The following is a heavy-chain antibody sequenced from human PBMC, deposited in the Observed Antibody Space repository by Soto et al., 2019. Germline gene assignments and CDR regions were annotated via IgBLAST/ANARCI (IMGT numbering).Heavy chain of an antibody. CDR2: IWYDGSNK. V-gene: IGHV3-33*01. Sequence: GGSLRLSCAASGFTFSSYGMHWVRQAPGKGLEWVAVIWYDGSNKYYADSVKGRFTIPRDNSKNALYLQMNSLRAEDTAVYYCARGRAGRSNQYYYGMDVWGQGTTVTVSS. CDR3: ARGRAGRSNQYYYGMDV. J-gene: IGHJ6*02. CDR1: GFTFSSYG.